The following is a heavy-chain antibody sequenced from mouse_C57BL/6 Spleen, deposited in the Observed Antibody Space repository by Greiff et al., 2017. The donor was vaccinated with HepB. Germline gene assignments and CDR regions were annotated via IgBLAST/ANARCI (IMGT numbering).Heavy chain of an antibody. CDR1: GFNIKDDY. D-gene: IGHD1-1*02. CDR3: TTNYPFAY. CDR2: IDPENGDT. Sequence: VHVKQSGAELVRPGASVKLSCTASGFNIKDDYMHWVKQRPEQGLEWIGWIDPENGDTEYASKFQGKATITADTSSNTAYLQLSSLTSEDTAVYYCTTNYPFAYWGQGTLVTVSA. V-gene: IGHV14-4*01. J-gene: IGHJ3*01.